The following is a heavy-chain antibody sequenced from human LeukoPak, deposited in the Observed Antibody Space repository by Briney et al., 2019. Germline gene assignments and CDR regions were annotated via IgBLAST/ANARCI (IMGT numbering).Heavy chain of an antibody. CDR1: GYTFTGYY. CDR2: INPNSGGT. V-gene: IGHV1-2*04. CDR3: ARDPIGSSWPYYFDY. D-gene: IGHD6-13*01. J-gene: IGHJ4*02. Sequence: ASVKVSCKASGYTFTGYYMHWVRQAPGQGLEWMGWINPNSGGTNYAQKFQGWVTMTRDTSISTAYMELSRLRSEDTAVYYCARDPIGSSWPYYFDYWGQGTLVTVSS.